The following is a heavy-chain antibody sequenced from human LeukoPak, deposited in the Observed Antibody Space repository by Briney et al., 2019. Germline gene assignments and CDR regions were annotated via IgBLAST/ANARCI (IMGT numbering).Heavy chain of an antibody. CDR2: VLYDAYNI. CDR1: GFTFSTYG. Sequence: GGSLRLSCAASGFTFSTYGMHWVRQAPGKGLEWVAVVLYDAYNIYYADSVKGRFTISRDNSKNTLYLQMSSLRGEDTAVYYCARCGTPNNYYYYGMDVWGQGTTVTVSS. D-gene: IGHD1-26*01. J-gene: IGHJ6*02. V-gene: IGHV3-30*03. CDR3: ARCGTPNNYYYYGMDV.